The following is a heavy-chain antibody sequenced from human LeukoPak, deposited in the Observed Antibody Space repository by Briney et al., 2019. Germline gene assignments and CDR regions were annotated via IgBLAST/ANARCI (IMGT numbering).Heavy chain of an antibody. D-gene: IGHD3-22*01. CDR3: ARIHYDSSGYSPYNWFDP. J-gene: IGHJ5*02. Sequence: PGGSLRLSCVASGFMFSSYAMSWVRQAPGKGLEWVSSVSGSGGTTYYADSVKGRFTISRDTYKNTLLLQMNSLRAEDTAVYYCARIHYDSSGYSPYNWFDPWGQGTLVTVSS. V-gene: IGHV3-23*01. CDR1: GFMFSSYA. CDR2: VSGSGGTT.